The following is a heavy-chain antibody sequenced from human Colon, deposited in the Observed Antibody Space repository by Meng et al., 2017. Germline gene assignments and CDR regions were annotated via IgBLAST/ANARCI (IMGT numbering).Heavy chain of an antibody. J-gene: IGHJ4*02. Sequence: QVHRRPWGAVRLQLSETLSPICAVYGGAFSDYYLTWIRQPPGKGLEWVGEIPPSGSTYYSPSLQSRVTITLDTSKNQFSLTLSSMTAADTAVYYCARGVDWAKSGNFWGQGTLVTVSS. V-gene: IGHV4-34*01. CDR2: IPPSGST. CDR3: ARGVDWAKSGNF. D-gene: IGHD3-9*01. CDR1: GGAFSDYY.